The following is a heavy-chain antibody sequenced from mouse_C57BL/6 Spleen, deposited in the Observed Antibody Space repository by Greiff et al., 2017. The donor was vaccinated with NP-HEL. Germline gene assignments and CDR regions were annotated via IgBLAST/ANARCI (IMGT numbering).Heavy chain of an antibody. J-gene: IGHJ2*01. Sequence: QVHVKQPGTELVKPGASVKLSCKASGYTFTSYWMHWVKQRPGQGLEWIGNINPSNGGTNYNEKFKSKATLTVDKSSSTAYMQLSSLTSEDSAVYYCASTGRNSNWDDYWGQGTTLTVSS. V-gene: IGHV1-53*01. CDR3: ASTGRNSNWDDY. CDR2: INPSNGGT. CDR1: GYTFTSYW. D-gene: IGHD4-1*01.